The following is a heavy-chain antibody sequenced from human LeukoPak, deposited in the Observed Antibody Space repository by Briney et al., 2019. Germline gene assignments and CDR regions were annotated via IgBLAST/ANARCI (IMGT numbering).Heavy chain of an antibody. J-gene: IGHJ4*02. CDR2: INPNSGVT. Sequence: ASVKVSCKASGYSFTDYYIHWVRQAPGQGLEWLGWINPNSGVTNYAQKFQGRVTMARDTSISTAYMELSRLRSDDTAVYYCARTWGVEMATISTIDYWGQGTLVTVSS. D-gene: IGHD5-24*01. CDR1: GYSFTDYY. CDR3: ARTWGVEMATISTIDY. V-gene: IGHV1-2*02.